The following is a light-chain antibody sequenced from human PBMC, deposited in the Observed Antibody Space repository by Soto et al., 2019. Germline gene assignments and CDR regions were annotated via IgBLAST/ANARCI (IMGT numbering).Light chain of an antibody. CDR2: EVN. J-gene: IGLJ1*01. V-gene: IGLV2-23*02. CDR3: CSYARTTTSAFV. Sequence: SALTQPASVSGSPGQSITISCTGTSSDVGGYYHVSWYQQHPGKDPKLMIYEVNERPSGVSNRFSGSKSGNTASLTISGLQAEDEADYYCCSYARTTTSAFVFGTGTKVTVL. CDR1: SSDVGGYYH.